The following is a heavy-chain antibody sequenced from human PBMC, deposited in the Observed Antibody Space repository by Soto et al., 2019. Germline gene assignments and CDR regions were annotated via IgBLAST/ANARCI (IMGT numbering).Heavy chain of an antibody. CDR2: IYYSGST. V-gene: IGHV4-39*07. Sequence: PSETLSLTCTVSGGSISSSSYYWGWIRQPPGKGLEWIGGIYYSGSTNYSPSLKSRVTISVDTSRNQFSLKLSSVTAADTAVYYCAKDADYDFWSGYHNYFDYWGQGTLVTVSS. D-gene: IGHD3-3*01. CDR3: AKDADYDFWSGYHNYFDY. J-gene: IGHJ4*02. CDR1: GGSISSSSYY.